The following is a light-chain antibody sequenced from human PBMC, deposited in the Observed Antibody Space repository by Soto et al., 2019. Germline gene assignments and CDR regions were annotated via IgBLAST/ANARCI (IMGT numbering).Light chain of an antibody. J-gene: IGKJ1*01. CDR1: QTAGTF. Sequence: DIQMTQSPSSLSASVGDRVTITCRASQTAGTFLNWYQQRRGRAPNLLIYAASNLPTGVPSRFSGSGSETDFTLTINSLQPEDFGAYYCQQSYSIRSWTFGQGTKVDIK. V-gene: IGKV1-39*01. CDR3: QQSYSIRSWT. CDR2: AAS.